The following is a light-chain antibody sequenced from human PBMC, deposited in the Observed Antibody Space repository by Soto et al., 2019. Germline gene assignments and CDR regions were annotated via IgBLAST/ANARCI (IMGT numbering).Light chain of an antibody. CDR3: HQCGRPPPVR. CDR2: DAS. Sequence: TRSRVPLCKSPGERDTPSCRAIQSVSSSYLAWYQQKPGQAPRLLIYDASSRATGIPDRFSGSGSGTDFTLTISRLEPEDPAVYYCHQCGRPPPVRIDHGTRLEIK. J-gene: IGKJ5*01. V-gene: IGKV3-20*01. CDR1: QSVSSSY.